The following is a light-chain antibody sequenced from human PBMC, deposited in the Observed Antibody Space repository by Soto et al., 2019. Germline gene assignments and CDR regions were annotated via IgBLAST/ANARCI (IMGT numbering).Light chain of an antibody. V-gene: IGKV3-15*01. Sequence: EIVKTQSPATLSVSPGERATLSCRASQSVSSNLAWYQQKPGQAPRLLIYGASTRATGIPARFSGSGSGTEFTLTISSLQSEDFAVYYCQQYNNWPRTFGQATRWIS. J-gene: IGKJ1*01. CDR3: QQYNNWPRT. CDR1: QSVSSN. CDR2: GAS.